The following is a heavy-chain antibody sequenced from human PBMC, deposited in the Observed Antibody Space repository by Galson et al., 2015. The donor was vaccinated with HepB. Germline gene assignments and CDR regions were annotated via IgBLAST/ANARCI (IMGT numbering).Heavy chain of an antibody. CDR3: ARDLFVDPQNYYYYGMDV. J-gene: IGHJ6*02. Sequence: SLRLSCAASGFTFSSYSMNWVRQAPGKGLEWVSYISSSSSTIYYADSVKGRFTISRDNAKNSLYLQMNSLRAEDTAVYHCARDLFVDPQNYYYYGMDVWGQGTTVTVSS. V-gene: IGHV3-48*01. CDR2: ISSSSSTI. D-gene: IGHD3-16*02. CDR1: GFTFSSYS.